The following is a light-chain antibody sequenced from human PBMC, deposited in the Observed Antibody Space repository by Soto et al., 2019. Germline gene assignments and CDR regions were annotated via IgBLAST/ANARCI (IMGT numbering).Light chain of an antibody. CDR3: SSYTTSVTPV. V-gene: IGLV2-14*01. CDR2: EVS. Sequence: QSALTQPASVSGSPGQSITISCTGTSSDVGGYNYLSWYQQHPGKAPRVMIYEVSNRPSGVSNRFSGSKSGNTASLTISRLQAEDEADYFCSSYTTSVTPVFAGGTQLTVL. CDR1: SSDVGGYNY. J-gene: IGLJ3*02.